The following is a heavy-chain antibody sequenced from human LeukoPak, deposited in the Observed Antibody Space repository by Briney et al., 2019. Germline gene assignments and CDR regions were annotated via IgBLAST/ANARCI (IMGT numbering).Heavy chain of an antibody. Sequence: PSETLSLTCTVSGGPISSSSYYWGWIRQPPGKGLEWIGSIYYSGSTYYNPSLKSRVTISVDTSKNQFSLKLSSVTAADTAVYYCARTEVWIQLWEYWGQGTLVTVSS. CDR2: IYYSGST. D-gene: IGHD5-18*01. CDR3: ARTEVWIQLWEY. J-gene: IGHJ4*02. CDR1: GGPISSSSYY. V-gene: IGHV4-39*01.